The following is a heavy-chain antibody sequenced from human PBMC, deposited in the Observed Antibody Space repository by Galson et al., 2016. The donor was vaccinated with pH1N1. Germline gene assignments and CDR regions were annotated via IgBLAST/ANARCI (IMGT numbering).Heavy chain of an antibody. J-gene: IGHJ4*02. V-gene: IGHV5-51*01. Sequence: GAEVKKPGESLKISCQGSGYSFSSHWIGWVRQMPGKGLEWMGIIYPGDSDTKYSPSFQGQVTFSADKSINTAYLQWSSLKASDTAMYFCARRSAVAGVDYWGQGTLVTVSS. CDR2: IYPGDSDT. CDR1: GYSFSSHW. CDR3: ARRSAVAGVDY. D-gene: IGHD6-19*01.